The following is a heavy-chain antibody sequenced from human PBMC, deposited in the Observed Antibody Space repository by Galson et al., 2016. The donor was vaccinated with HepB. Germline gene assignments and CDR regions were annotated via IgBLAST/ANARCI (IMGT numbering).Heavy chain of an antibody. CDR3: AKEPAPVGSYGVYYYYGMDV. D-gene: IGHD1-26*01. V-gene: IGHV3-33*06. Sequence: SLRLSCAASGFTFSLSGIHWVRQAPDKGLEWVAVIWHDGSNKYYADSVKGRFTISRDNSKNTLFLQMNSLRAEDTAVYYCAKEPAPVGSYGVYYYYGMDVWGQGTTVTVSS. CDR1: GFTFSLSG. J-gene: IGHJ6*02. CDR2: IWHDGSNK.